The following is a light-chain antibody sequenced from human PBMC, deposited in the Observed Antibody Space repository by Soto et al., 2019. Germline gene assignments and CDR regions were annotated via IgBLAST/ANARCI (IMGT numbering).Light chain of an antibody. CDR3: LQDINYPWT. CDR1: QTISSW. Sequence: DIQMTQSPSTLSGSVGDRVTITCRASQTISSWLAWYKQKPGKPPKVLIYGASNLQSGVPPRFRGSGSGTEFTLAISSLKPEDSATYYCLQDINYPWTFGQGTKVDI. CDR2: GAS. J-gene: IGKJ1*01. V-gene: IGKV1-5*01.